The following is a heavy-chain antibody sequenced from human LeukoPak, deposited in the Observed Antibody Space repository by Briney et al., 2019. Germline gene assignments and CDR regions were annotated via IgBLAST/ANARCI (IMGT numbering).Heavy chain of an antibody. J-gene: IGHJ5*02. CDR1: GGXISSSNC. D-gene: IGHD2-21*02. CDR3: AVYCGGDCYSGVNNWFDP. CDR2: IYHSGST. V-gene: IGHV4-4*02. Sequence: SGTLSLTCAVSGGXISSSNCWSWVRQPPGKGLEWIGEIYHSGSTNYNPSLKSRVTISVDKSKNQFSLNLSSVTAADTAVYYCAVYCGGDCYSGVNNWFDPWGQGTLVTVSS.